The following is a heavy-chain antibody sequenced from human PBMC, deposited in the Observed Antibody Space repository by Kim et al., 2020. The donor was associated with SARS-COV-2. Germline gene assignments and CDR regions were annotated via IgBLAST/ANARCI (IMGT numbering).Heavy chain of an antibody. Sequence: GGSLRLSCAASGFTVTNNWMNWVRQAPGKGLEWVADLNQDGSEKYFVASVKGLFTISRDTAKNAVYQQINSMRVEETAVYYCVKGATISWGQRTLVIVAS. CDR1: GFTVTNNW. J-gene: IGHJ5*02. CDR2: LNQDGSEK. CDR3: VKGATIS. V-gene: IGHV3-7*01.